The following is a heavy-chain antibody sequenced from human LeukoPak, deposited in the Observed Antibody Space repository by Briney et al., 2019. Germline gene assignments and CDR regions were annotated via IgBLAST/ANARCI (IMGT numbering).Heavy chain of an antibody. D-gene: IGHD1-26*01. J-gene: IGHJ3*02. CDR3: ANSGRNDAFDI. CDR2: IIPIFGTA. CDR1: GYTFTSYA. Sequence: GASVKVSCKPSGYTFTSYALSWVRQAPGQGLEWMGGIIPIFGTANYAQKFQGRVTITADESTSTAYMELSSLRSEDTAVYYCANSGRNDAFDIWGQGTMVTVSS. V-gene: IGHV1-69*13.